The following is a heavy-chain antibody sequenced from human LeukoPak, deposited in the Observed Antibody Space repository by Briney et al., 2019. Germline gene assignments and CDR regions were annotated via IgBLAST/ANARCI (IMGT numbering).Heavy chain of an antibody. Sequence: SETLSLTCSASGASTSSRYWSWIRQSPGRTLEWIGHIYNGRDTKYNPSLLRRVTTSLDTSKQDFSLSLTSVTAADTAIYYCAQTTGWPGFDFWGPGALVIVSS. D-gene: IGHD6-19*01. V-gene: IGHV4-4*08. CDR3: AQTTGWPGFDF. CDR2: IYNGRDT. J-gene: IGHJ4*02. CDR1: GASTSSRY.